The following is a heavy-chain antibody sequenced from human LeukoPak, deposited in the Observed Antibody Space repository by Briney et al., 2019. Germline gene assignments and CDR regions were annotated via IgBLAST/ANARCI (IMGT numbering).Heavy chain of an antibody. J-gene: IGHJ4*02. CDR1: GFTFSSYG. CDR3: AKSTGIVVVIKQYFDY. CDR2: ISGSGGST. V-gene: IGHV3-23*01. D-gene: IGHD3-22*01. Sequence: GGSLRLSCAASGFTFSSYGMSWVRQAPGKGLEWVSAISGSGGSTYYADSVKGRFTISRDNSKNTLYLQMNSLRAEDTAVYYCAKSTGIVVVIKQYFDYWGQGTLVTVSS.